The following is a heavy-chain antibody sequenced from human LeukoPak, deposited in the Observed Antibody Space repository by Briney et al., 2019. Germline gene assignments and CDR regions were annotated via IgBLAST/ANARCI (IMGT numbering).Heavy chain of an antibody. V-gene: IGHV5-51*01. Sequence: ESLKISCKASGYSLINHWIGWVRQMPGKGLDWMGIIYPGNADATYSPSFQGQATISADKSTTTVYLQWSSLKASDTAMYYCARQGSYDNSGYSFDYWGQGTLVTVSS. D-gene: IGHD3-22*01. CDR1: GYSLINHW. CDR3: ARQGSYDNSGYSFDY. CDR2: IYPGNADA. J-gene: IGHJ4*02.